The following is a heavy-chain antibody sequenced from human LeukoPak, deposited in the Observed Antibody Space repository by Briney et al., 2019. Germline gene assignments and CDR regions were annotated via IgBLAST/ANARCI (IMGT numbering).Heavy chain of an antibody. CDR3: ARADRLHGGPYLIGP. V-gene: IGHV1-2*02. Sequence: ASVKVSCKASGYTFTGYYMHWVRQAPGQGLEWMGWINPNSGGTNYAQKFQGRVTMSRDTAITTVYMEVSWLTSDDTAIYYCARADRLHGGPYLIGPWGQGTLVTVSS. CDR2: INPNSGGT. CDR1: GYTFTGYY. D-gene: IGHD2-21*01. J-gene: IGHJ5*02.